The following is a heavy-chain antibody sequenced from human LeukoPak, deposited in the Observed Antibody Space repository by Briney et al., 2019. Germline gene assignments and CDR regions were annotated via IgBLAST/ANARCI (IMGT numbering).Heavy chain of an antibody. CDR3: ARGRAAGYFDY. D-gene: IGHD6-13*01. J-gene: IGHJ4*02. CDR2: IYYSGST. Sequence: KPSETLSLTCTASGGSISSYYWSWIRQPPGKGLEWIGYIYYSGSTNYNPSLKSRVTISVDTSKNQFSLKLSSVTAADTAVYYCARGRAAGYFDYWGQGTLVTVSS. V-gene: IGHV4-59*01. CDR1: GGSISSYY.